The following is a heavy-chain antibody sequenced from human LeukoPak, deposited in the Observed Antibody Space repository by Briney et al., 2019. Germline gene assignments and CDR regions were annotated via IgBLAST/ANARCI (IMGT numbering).Heavy chain of an antibody. J-gene: IGHJ4*02. CDR1: GFTFSGSA. D-gene: IGHD6-19*01. CDR2: IRSKANSYAT. V-gene: IGHV3-73*01. Sequence: GGSLRLSCAASGFTFSGSAMHWVRQASGKGLEWVGRIRSKANSYATAYAASVKGRFTISRDDSKNTAYLQMNSLKTEDTAVYYCTRHGGGAVAGTRTDYWGQGTLVTVSS. CDR3: TRHGGGAVAGTRTDY.